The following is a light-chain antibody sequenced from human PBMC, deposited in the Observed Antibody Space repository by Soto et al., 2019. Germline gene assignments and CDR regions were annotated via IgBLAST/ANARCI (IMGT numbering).Light chain of an antibody. CDR1: QSVSSN. CDR3: LQRSGWPWT. CDR2: DAS. V-gene: IGKV3-11*01. J-gene: IGKJ1*01. Sequence: EIVMTQSPATLSVSPGERATLSCRASQSVSSNLAWYQQKPGQAPRLLIYDASNRATDIPARFSGSGSGTDFTLTISSLEPEDFAVYYCLQRSGWPWTFGQGTKVEIK.